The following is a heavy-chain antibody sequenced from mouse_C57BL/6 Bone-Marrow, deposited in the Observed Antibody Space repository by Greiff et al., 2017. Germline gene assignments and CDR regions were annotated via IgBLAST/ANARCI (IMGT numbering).Heavy chain of an antibody. D-gene: IGHD1-1*01. V-gene: IGHV2-5*01. CDR2: IWRGGST. CDR1: GFSFTSSG. CDR3: AKKAYYGSSYETY. Sequence: VQLQQSGPGLVQPSQSLSITCTVSGFSFTSSGVHWVRQSPGKGLEWLGVIWRGGSTDYNAAFMSRLSITKDNTKSQVFFKMNSLQADDTAIYYCAKKAYYGSSYETYWGQGTLVTVSA. J-gene: IGHJ3*01.